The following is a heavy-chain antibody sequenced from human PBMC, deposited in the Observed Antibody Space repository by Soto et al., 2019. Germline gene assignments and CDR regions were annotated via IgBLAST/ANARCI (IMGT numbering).Heavy chain of an antibody. Sequence: GESLKISCKGSGYSFTSYWIGWVRQMPGKGLEWMGIIYPGDSDTRYSPSFQGQVTISADKSISTAYLQWSSLKASDTAMYYCAGFKASSSWYHGTDVWGRGTTGSASS. V-gene: IGHV5-51*01. CDR3: AGFKASSSWYHGTDV. CDR1: GYSFTSYW. J-gene: IGHJ6*02. CDR2: IYPGDSDT. D-gene: IGHD6-13*01.